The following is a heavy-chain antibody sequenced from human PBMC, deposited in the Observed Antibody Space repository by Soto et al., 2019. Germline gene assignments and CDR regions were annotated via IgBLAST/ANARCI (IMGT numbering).Heavy chain of an antibody. Sequence: PGGSLRLSCAASGFTFGSYGMHWVRQAPGKGLEWVAVISYDGSNKYYADSVKGRFTISRDNSKNTLYLQMNSLRAEDTAVYYCANLRIAAAGNLPHGMDVWGQGTTVTVSS. D-gene: IGHD6-13*01. CDR3: ANLRIAAAGNLPHGMDV. CDR1: GFTFGSYG. J-gene: IGHJ6*02. CDR2: ISYDGSNK. V-gene: IGHV3-30*18.